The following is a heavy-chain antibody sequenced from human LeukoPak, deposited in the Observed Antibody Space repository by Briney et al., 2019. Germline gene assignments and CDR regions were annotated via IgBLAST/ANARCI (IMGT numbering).Heavy chain of an antibody. CDR3: ARLWDYGNFQNAFDI. D-gene: IGHD4-11*01. J-gene: IGHJ3*02. CDR2: ISSSSSFI. V-gene: IGHV3-21*01. CDR1: GFTFSSHT. Sequence: GGSLRLSCAASGFTFSSHTVTWVRQAPGRGLEWVSSISSSSSFIHYADSVRGRFTISRDNAKKSLYLQMNSLRAEDTAVYYCARLWDYGNFQNAFDIWGQGTTVTVSS.